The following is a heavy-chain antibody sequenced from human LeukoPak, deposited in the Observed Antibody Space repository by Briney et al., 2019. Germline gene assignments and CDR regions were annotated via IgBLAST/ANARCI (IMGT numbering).Heavy chain of an antibody. CDR3: AKEKQWLVRFVWFDP. D-gene: IGHD6-19*01. CDR1: GFTFTFYA. CDR2: ISYDGSSK. Sequence: GGSLRLSCAASGFTFTFYAIHWVRQAPGKGLEWVALISYDGSSKYYADSVEGRFTISRDNSKNTLYLQMNSLRAEDTAVYYCAKEKQWLVRFVWFDPWGQGTLVTVSS. J-gene: IGHJ5*02. V-gene: IGHV3-30*04.